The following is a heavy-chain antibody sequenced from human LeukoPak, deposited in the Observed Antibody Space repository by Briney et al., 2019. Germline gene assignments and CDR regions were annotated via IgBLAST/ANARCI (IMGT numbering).Heavy chain of an antibody. J-gene: IGHJ3*02. CDR3: AREYGSGSSRDAFDI. CDR1: GASIRSGGYY. V-gene: IGHV4-30-2*01. D-gene: IGHD3-10*01. Sequence: SQTLSLTCTVSGASIRSGGYYWSWIRQPPGKGLEWIGYIYDSGSTYYNPSPKSRVTISVDRSKNQFSLKLSSVTAADTAVYYCAREYGSGSSRDAFDIWGQGTMVTVSS. CDR2: IYDSGST.